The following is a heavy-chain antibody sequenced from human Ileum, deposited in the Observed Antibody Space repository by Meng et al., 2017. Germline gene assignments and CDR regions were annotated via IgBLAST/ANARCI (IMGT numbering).Heavy chain of an antibody. Sequence: QVHRTAPCPRRVHPPTTPSPTCPVSAASINSAGYYWSCIHQRPGKGLEWIGYIYYSGTTYYNPSLKSRVAISIDTSNNQFSLKLSSVTAADTAVYYCARVPSGGSGVYGWFDPWGQGTLVTVSS. CDR3: ARVPSGGSGVYGWFDP. CDR2: IYYSGTT. V-gene: IGHV4-31*03. J-gene: IGHJ5*02. D-gene: IGHD3-10*01. CDR1: AASINSAGYY.